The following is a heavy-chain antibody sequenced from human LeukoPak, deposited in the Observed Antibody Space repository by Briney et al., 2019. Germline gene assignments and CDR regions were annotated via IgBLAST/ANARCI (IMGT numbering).Heavy chain of an antibody. Sequence: GGSLRHSCAPSVFTFSNHAMSWVRQAPGKGLQWVAAISGGGRTTEYEDFVKGRFTISRDNSKNTLSLQMNSLTVEDTAIYFCAKNVVVKRYIDFWGQGTLVTVSS. V-gene: IGHV3-23*01. J-gene: IGHJ4*02. CDR3: AKNVVVKRYIDF. CDR1: VFTFSNHA. CDR2: ISGGGRTT. D-gene: IGHD2-15*01.